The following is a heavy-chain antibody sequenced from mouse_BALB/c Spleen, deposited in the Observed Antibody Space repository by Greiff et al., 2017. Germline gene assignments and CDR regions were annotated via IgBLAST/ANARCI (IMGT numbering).Heavy chain of an antibody. D-gene: IGHD2-10*02. Sequence: DVMLVESGGGLVQPGGSLKLSCAASGFTFSSYTMSWVRQTPEKRLEWVAYISNGGGSTYYPDTVKGRFTISRDNAKNTLYLQMSSLKSEDTAMYYCARHSSYGNYYLDYWGQGTTLTVSS. V-gene: IGHV5-12-2*01. J-gene: IGHJ2*01. CDR1: GFTFSSYT. CDR3: ARHSSYGNYYLDY. CDR2: ISNGGGST.